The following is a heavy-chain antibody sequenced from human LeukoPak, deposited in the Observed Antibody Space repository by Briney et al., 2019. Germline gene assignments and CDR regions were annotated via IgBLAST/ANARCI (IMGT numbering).Heavy chain of an antibody. V-gene: IGHV3-74*01. Sequence: GGSLRLSCAASRFTFTSHWMHWVRQTPGKGLVWVSRINSDGSSTNYADSVEGRFTISRDNAKNTVYLQMNSLRADDTSVYYCARDRYYYYMDVWGKGTTVTVSS. J-gene: IGHJ6*03. CDR1: RFTFTSHW. CDR3: ARDRYYYYMDV. D-gene: IGHD2-15*01. CDR2: INSDGSST.